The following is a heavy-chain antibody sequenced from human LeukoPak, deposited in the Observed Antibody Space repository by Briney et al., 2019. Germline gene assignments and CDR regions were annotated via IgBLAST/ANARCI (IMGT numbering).Heavy chain of an antibody. CDR2: ISTSGSTI. CDR3: ARGGSYFVH. CDR1: GFTFSNYA. J-gene: IGHJ4*02. D-gene: IGHD3-16*01. Sequence: GGSLRLSCAASGFTFSNYAMTWVRQAPGKGLEWVSHISTSGSTINYADSVKGRFTISRDNAKNSLYLQMNSLRAEDTAVYYCARGGSYFVHWGQGTLVTVSS. V-gene: IGHV3-48*03.